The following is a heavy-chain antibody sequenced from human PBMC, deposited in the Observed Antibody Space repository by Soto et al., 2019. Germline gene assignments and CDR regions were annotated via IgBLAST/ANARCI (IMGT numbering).Heavy chain of an antibody. CDR2: IYSGGST. J-gene: IGHJ4*02. V-gene: IGHV3-53*01. Sequence: GGSLRLSCAASGFTVSSNYMSWVRQAPGKGLEWVSVIYSGGSTYYADSVKGRFTISRDNSKNTLYLQMNSLRAEDTAVYYCAKAVGATSINRNHYYFDYWGQGTLVTVSS. CDR3: AKAVGATSINRNHYYFDY. CDR1: GFTVSSNY. D-gene: IGHD1-20*01.